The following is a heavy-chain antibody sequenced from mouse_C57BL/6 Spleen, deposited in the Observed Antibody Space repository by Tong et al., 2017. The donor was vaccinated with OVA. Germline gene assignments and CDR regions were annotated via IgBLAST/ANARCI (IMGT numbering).Heavy chain of an antibody. D-gene: IGHD1-2*01. Sequence: EVQLQESGGGLVQPGGSLSLSCAASGFTFTDYYMSWVRQPPGKALEWLGFIRNKANGYTTEYSASVKGRFTISRDNSQSILYLQMNALRAEDSATYYCARYSLPGERFYFDYWGQGTTLTVSS. CDR2: IRNKANGYTT. CDR3: ARYSLPGERFYFDY. CDR1: GFTFTDYY. J-gene: IGHJ2*01. V-gene: IGHV7-3*01.